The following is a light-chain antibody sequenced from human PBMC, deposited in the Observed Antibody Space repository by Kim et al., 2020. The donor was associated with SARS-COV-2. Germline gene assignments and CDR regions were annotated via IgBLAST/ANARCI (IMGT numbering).Light chain of an antibody. CDR3: QQYAGPPIP. V-gene: IGKV3-20*01. CDR1: QSVRSGY. J-gene: IGKJ5*01. CDR2: DAS. Sequence: ENVLTQSPGTLSLSPGERVTLSCRASQSVRSGYLAWYQQKPGQAPRLVMYDASTRATGIPDRFSGSGFGTDFTLTIRRLEPEDFAVYYCQQYAGPPIPFGQGTRLEIK.